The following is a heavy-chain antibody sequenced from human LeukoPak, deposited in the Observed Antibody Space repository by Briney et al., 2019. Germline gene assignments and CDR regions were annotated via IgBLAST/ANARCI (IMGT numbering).Heavy chain of an antibody. CDR3: ARREDRSKVVY. V-gene: IGHV5-51*01. Sequence: PGESLKISCKGSGYSFINYWIGWVRQMPGKGLEWMGIIYPGDSDTRYSLSFQGQVTISADKSISTAYLQWSSLKASDTAMYYCARREDRSKVVYWGQGTLVTVSS. J-gene: IGHJ4*02. CDR2: IYPGDSDT. CDR1: GYSFINYW. D-gene: IGHD4-11*01.